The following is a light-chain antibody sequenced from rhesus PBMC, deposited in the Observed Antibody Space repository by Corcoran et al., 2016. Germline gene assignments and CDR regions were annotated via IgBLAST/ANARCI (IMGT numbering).Light chain of an antibody. J-gene: IGKJ3*01. V-gene: IGKV3-53*01. CDR1: QSLSTF. CDR3: QKYNNSPFT. Sequence: QVILTQSPATLSLSPGERATLSCRASQSLSTFLAWYQQKPGQAPRLLIYGASTRATGIPDRFSGSGFGTEFTLTISSLEPEDFAVYYCQKYNNSPFTFGPGTKLDIK. CDR2: GAS.